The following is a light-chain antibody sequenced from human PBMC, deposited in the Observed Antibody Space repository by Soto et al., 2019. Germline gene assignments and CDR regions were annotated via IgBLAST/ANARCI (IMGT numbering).Light chain of an antibody. CDR3: SSYTSSSAYFI. CDR1: SSDIGTYDY. J-gene: IGLJ2*01. Sequence: QSALTQPASVSGSPGQSITISCTGTSSDIGTYDYVSWYQQHPAKAPKLMIYEVSNRPSGISNRFSGSKSGNTASLTISGLQAEDEAEYFCSSYTSSSAYFIFGGGTKVTVL. CDR2: EVS. V-gene: IGLV2-14*01.